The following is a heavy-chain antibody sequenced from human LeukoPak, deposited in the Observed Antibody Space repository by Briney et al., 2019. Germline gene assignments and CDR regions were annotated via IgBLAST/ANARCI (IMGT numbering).Heavy chain of an antibody. D-gene: IGHD5-12*01. CDR2: ISSSSSTI. Sequence: GGSLRLSCAASGFTFSSYSMNWVRQAPGKGLEWVSYISSSSSTIYYADSVKGRFTISRDNAKNSLYLQVNSLRDEDTAVYYCARDQGGYAKDYWGQGTLVTVSS. V-gene: IGHV3-48*02. J-gene: IGHJ4*02. CDR3: ARDQGGYAKDY. CDR1: GFTFSSYS.